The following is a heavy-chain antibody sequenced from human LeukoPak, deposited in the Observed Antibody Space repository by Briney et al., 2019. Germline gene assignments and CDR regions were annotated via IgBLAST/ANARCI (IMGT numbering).Heavy chain of an antibody. J-gene: IGHJ4*02. Sequence: AASVKVSCKASGYTVTGYYMHCVRQATGQGLEWMGWINPNSGGTNYAQKFQGRVIMTRDTSISTADMELSRLRSDDTAVYCCARDTDKEMATIPDGWGQGTLVTAS. V-gene: IGHV1-2*02. CDR3: ARDTDKEMATIPDG. CDR1: GYTVTGYY. D-gene: IGHD5-24*01. CDR2: INPNSGGT.